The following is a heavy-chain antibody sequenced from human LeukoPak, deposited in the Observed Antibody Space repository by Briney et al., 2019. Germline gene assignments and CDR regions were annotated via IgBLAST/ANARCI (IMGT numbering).Heavy chain of an antibody. Sequence: PSETLSLTCTVSGGSISSGSYYWSWIRQPAGKGLEWIGRIYTSGSTNYNPSLKSRVTISVDTSKNQFSLKLSSVTAADTAVYYCAGGPGYSYTFDYWGQGTLVTVSS. D-gene: IGHD5-18*01. CDR2: IYTSGST. V-gene: IGHV4-61*02. J-gene: IGHJ4*02. CDR1: GGSISSGSYY. CDR3: AGGPGYSYTFDY.